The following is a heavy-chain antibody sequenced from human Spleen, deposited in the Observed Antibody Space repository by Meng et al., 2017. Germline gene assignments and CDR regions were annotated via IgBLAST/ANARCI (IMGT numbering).Heavy chain of an antibody. CDR1: GYPFNSYG. CDR3: ARDRRSSSFFSY. D-gene: IGHD6-13*01. V-gene: IGHV1-18*01. Sequence: ASVKVSCKASGYPFNSYGITWVRQAPGQGLEWMGWISAYNGNTNYAQKLQGRVTMTTDTSTSTAYMELRSLRSDDTAVYYCARDRRSSSFFSYWGQGTLVTVSS. CDR2: ISAYNGNT. J-gene: IGHJ4*02.